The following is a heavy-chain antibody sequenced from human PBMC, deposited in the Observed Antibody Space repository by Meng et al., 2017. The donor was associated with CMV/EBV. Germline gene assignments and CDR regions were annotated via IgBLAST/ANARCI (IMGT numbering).Heavy chain of an antibody. D-gene: IGHD1-1*01. Sequence: GGSLRLSCAASGFTVSSYWMHWVRQAPGKGLVWVSRINSDGSSTSYADSVKGRFTISRDNAKNTLYLQMNSLRAEDTAVYYCARDRVPTNWNDVYNWFDPWGQGTLVTVSS. CDR1: GFTVSSYW. CDR2: INSDGSST. J-gene: IGHJ5*02. CDR3: ARDRVPTNWNDVYNWFDP. V-gene: IGHV3-74*01.